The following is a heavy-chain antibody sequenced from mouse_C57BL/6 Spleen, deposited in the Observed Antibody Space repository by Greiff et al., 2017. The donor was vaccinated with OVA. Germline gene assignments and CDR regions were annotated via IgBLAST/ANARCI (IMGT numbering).Heavy chain of an antibody. V-gene: IGHV1-15*01. CDR1: GYTFTDYE. CDR2: IDTETGGT. Sequence: QVQLQQSGAELVRPGASVTLSCKASGYTFTDYEMHWVKQTPVHGLEWIGAIDTETGGTAYNQKFKGKAILTADKSSSTSYMELRSLTSEDSAVYDCTRTQPYYAMDYWGQGTSVTVSS. CDR3: TRTQPYYAMDY. J-gene: IGHJ4*01. D-gene: IGHD3-2*02.